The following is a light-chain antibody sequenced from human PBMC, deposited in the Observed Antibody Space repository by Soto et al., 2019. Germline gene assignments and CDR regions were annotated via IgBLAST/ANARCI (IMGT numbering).Light chain of an antibody. CDR1: QGISSW. V-gene: IGKV1-12*01. CDR3: QQANSFPIT. Sequence: DIQMTQSPSSVCASVGDRVPITCRASQGISSWLAWYQKKPGKAPNLLIYAASSLQSGVPSRVSGSESGTDVTLTISSLQPEDCAIYFCQQANSFPITFGQGTRLEIK. J-gene: IGKJ5*01. CDR2: AAS.